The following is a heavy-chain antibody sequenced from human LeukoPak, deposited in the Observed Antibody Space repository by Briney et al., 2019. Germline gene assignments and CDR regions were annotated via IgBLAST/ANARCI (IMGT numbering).Heavy chain of an antibody. Sequence: SETLCLTCTVSRGSVSSSSYYWGWIRQPPGKGLEWIGSIYYNEYTYYNPSLKSRVTISVDTSKNQFSLKLSSVTAADTAVYYCARHEYSGSYYGLSWFDPWGPGTLVTVSS. D-gene: IGHD1-26*01. CDR1: RGSVSSSSYY. CDR3: ARHEYSGSYYGLSWFDP. J-gene: IGHJ5*02. V-gene: IGHV4-39*01. CDR2: IYYNEYT.